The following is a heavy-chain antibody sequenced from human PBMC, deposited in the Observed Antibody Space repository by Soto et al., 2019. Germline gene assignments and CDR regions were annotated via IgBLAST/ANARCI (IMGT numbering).Heavy chain of an antibody. CDR2: INAGNGNT. J-gene: IGHJ4*02. V-gene: IGHV1-3*01. Sequence: ASVKVSCKASGYTFTSYAMHWVRQASGQRLEWMGWINAGNGNTKYSQKFQGRVTITRDTSASTAYMELSSLRSEDTAVYYFARGSGYYYWDDYWGQGTLVTVSS. CDR3: ARGSGYYYWDDY. CDR1: GYTFTSYA. D-gene: IGHD3-22*01.